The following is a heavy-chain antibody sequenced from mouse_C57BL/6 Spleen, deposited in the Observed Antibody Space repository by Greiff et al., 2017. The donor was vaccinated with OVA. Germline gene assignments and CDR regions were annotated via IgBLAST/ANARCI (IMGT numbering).Heavy chain of an antibody. CDR1: GYTFTSYW. Sequence: QVQLQQPGAELVRPGSSVKLSCKASGYTFTSYWMHWVKQRPIQGLEWIGNIDPSDSETHYNQKFKDQATLTVDKSSSTAYMQLSSLTSEYSAVYYCASGYYGSGWYFDVWGTGPTVTVSS. J-gene: IGHJ1*03. D-gene: IGHD1-1*01. CDR2: IDPSDSET. V-gene: IGHV1-52*01. CDR3: ASGYYGSGWYFDV.